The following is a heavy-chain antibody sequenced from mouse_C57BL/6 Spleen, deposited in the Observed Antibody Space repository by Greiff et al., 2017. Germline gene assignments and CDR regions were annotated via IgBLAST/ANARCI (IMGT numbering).Heavy chain of an antibody. D-gene: IGHD2-5*01. V-gene: IGHV1-82*01. CDR1: GYAFSSSW. Sequence: QVQLQQSGPELVKPGASVKISCKASGYAFSSSWMNWVKQRPGKGLEWIGRIYPGDGDTNYNGKFKGKATLTADKSSSTAYMQLSSLTSEDSAVXFCARSYSNYEDYAMDYWGQGTSVTVSS. CDR2: IYPGDGDT. J-gene: IGHJ4*01. CDR3: ARSYSNYEDYAMDY.